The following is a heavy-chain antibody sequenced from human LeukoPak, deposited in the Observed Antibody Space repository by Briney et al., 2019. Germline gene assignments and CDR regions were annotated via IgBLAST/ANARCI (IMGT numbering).Heavy chain of an antibody. CDR3: AHRPRIKGFWSGLDY. V-gene: IGHV2-5*01. D-gene: IGHD3-3*01. CDR1: GFSLSTSGVS. CDR2: IYWNDDK. Sequence: SGPTLVNPTQTLTLTCTFSGFSLSTSGVSVGWIRQPPGKALEWLAVIYWNDDKRYSPPLRSRLTITKDTSKNQVVLTMTNMDPVDTATYYCAHRPRIKGFWSGLDYWGQGTLVTVSS. J-gene: IGHJ4*02.